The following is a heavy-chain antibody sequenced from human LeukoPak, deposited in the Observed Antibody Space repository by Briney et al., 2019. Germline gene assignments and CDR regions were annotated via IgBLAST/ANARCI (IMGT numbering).Heavy chain of an antibody. CDR3: ARLGAGPTYYDFWSGYSSFYFDY. J-gene: IGHJ4*02. CDR2: IHYSGNT. D-gene: IGHD3-3*01. V-gene: IGHV4-39*01. CDR1: GGSTSSSNYY. Sequence: SETLSLTCAVSGGSTSSSNYYWGWIRQPPGKGLEWIGGIHYSGNTYYNPSLKSRVTISVDTSKNQFSLKLSSVTAADTAVYYCARLGAGPTYYDFWSGYSSFYFDYWGQGTLVTVSS.